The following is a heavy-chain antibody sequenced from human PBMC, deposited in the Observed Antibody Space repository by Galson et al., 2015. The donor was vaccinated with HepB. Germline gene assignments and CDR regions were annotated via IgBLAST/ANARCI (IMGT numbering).Heavy chain of an antibody. Sequence: QSGAEVKKPGESLKISCKASGYSFRNYWIGWVRQMPGKGLECMGIIYPGDSETRYSPSFQGQVTRPADKSTNTAYLQWSSLKASDTAMYNCARLGHEGYHYYGMDVWGQGTTVTVSS. CDR2: IYPGDSET. J-gene: IGHJ6*02. CDR1: GYSFRNYW. V-gene: IGHV5-51*01. D-gene: IGHD2-2*01. CDR3: ARLGHEGYHYYGMDV.